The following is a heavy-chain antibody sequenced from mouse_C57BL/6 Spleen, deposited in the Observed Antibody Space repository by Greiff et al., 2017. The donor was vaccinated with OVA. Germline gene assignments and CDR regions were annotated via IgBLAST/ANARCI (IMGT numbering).Heavy chain of an antibody. CDR1: GYAFTNYL. V-gene: IGHV1-54*01. CDR2: INPGSGGT. Sequence: VQRVESGAELVRPGTSVKVSCKASGYAFTNYLIEWVKQRPGQGLEWIGVINPGSGGTNYNEKFKGKATLTADKSSSTAYMQLSSLTSEDSAVYFCARGTGTGYAMDYWGQGTSVTVSS. J-gene: IGHJ4*01. CDR3: ARGTGTGYAMDY. D-gene: IGHD4-1*01.